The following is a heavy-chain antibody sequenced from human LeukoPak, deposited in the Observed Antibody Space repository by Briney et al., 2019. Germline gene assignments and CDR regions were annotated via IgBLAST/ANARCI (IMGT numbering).Heavy chain of an antibody. CDR3: ARLGDEIAVSGLKYYHYSHTDV. CDR2: IYYTETT. Sequence: PSETLSLTCSVSGGSIRDFYWTWIRQPPGKGLEWIGYIYYTETTNYSPSLRGRVIMSVDTSRNQFSLNLTSVTPADTAVYFCARLGDEIAVSGLKYYHYSHTDVWGSGTTVAVSS. V-gene: IGHV4-59*01. CDR1: GGSIRDFY. J-gene: IGHJ6*03. D-gene: IGHD6-19*01.